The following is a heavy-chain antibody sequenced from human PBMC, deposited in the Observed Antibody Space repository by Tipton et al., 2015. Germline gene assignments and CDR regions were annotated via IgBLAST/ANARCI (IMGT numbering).Heavy chain of an antibody. Sequence: SLRLSCAASGFSLSSYSMNWVRQAPGKGLEWVSSISSGGGFIYYRDSVKGRFTISRDDSKNTLYLQMNSLKVEDTAVYYCTKDLATDDWGQGTLVTVSS. CDR2: ISSGGGFI. CDR1: GFSLSSYS. V-gene: IGHV3-21*04. J-gene: IGHJ4*02. CDR3: TKDLATDD.